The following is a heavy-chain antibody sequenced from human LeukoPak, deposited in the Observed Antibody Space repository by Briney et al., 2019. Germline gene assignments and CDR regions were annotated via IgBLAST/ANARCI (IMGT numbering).Heavy chain of an antibody. CDR3: ARVWTRHLAPDQHYFDL. D-gene: IGHD2-21*01. J-gene: IGHJ4*02. CDR1: GASISTSGYY. Sequence: SETLSLTCTVSGASISTSGYYWGWVRQSPGKGLEYVAAMSYTGSTFYNPSLRSRVTLSLGTSRTQFSLRLDSVTAEDTAVYYCARVWTRHLAPDQHYFDLWGQGSLVTVSS. CDR2: MSYTGST. V-gene: IGHV4-39*01.